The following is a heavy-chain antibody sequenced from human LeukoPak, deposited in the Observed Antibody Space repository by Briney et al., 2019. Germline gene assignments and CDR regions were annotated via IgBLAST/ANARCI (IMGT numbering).Heavy chain of an antibody. CDR3: ARESNWNYVLSAFDI. Sequence: GRSLRLSCAASGFTFSSYAMHWVRQAPGKGLEWVAVISYDGSNKYYADSVKGRFTISRDNSKNTLYLQMNSLRAEDTAVCYCARESNWNYVLSAFDIWGQGTMVTVSS. D-gene: IGHD1-7*01. J-gene: IGHJ3*02. CDR1: GFTFSSYA. V-gene: IGHV3-30-3*01. CDR2: ISYDGSNK.